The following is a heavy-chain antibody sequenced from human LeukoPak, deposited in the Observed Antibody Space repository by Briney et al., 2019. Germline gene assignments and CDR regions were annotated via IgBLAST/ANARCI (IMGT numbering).Heavy chain of an antibody. Sequence: GGSLRLSCAASGFIFSNYAMNWVRQAPGKGLEWVAVISYDGSNKYYADSVKGRFTISRDNSKNTLYLQMNSLRAEDTAVYYCARELDYCSGGSCYFGYFDYWGQGTLVTVSS. CDR1: GFIFSNYA. CDR2: ISYDGSNK. V-gene: IGHV3-30*04. D-gene: IGHD2-15*01. J-gene: IGHJ4*02. CDR3: ARELDYCSGGSCYFGYFDY.